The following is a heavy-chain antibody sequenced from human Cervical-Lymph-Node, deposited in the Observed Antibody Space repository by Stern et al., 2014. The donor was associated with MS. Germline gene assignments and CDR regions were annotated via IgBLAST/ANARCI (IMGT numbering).Heavy chain of an antibody. CDR1: GYTFTSYW. V-gene: IGHV5-51*01. CDR2: IFPGGSDI. CDR3: ARQRYFDY. J-gene: IGHJ4*02. Sequence: EVQLVESGPEVKRPGESLKISCQASGYTFTSYWIGWVRQMPGKGLEWFGIIFPGGSDIRYSPSSQAQVTISADKSSSPAYLQWNNLKASDTAIYYCARQRYFDYWGQGTLVTVSS.